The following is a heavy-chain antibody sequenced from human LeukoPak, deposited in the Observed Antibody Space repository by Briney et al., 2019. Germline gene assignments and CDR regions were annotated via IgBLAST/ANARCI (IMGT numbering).Heavy chain of an antibody. V-gene: IGHV4-59*08. CDR1: GGSFSGSN. CDR3: ARHGTISSESYFDY. Sequence: PSETLSLTCAVYGGSFSGSNWSWIRRPPGKGLEWIGYIHNSGRTNYNPSLKSRVTGFVDTSKNQVSLRLSSVTAADTAVYYCARHGTISSESYFDYWGQGALVTVSS. D-gene: IGHD1-14*01. J-gene: IGHJ4*02. CDR2: IHNSGRT.